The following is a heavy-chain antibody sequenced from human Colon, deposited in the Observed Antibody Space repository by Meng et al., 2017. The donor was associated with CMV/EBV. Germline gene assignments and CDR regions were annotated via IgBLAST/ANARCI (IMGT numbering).Heavy chain of an antibody. Sequence: GGSLRLSCAASGFNFNSHGMHWVRQAPGKGLEWVAFVSSDGINMYYVDSVKGRFTISRDNSKSTLYLQMNSLRTEDTAVYYCARDQPGGYCSGFCYYGMDVWGQGTTVTVSS. D-gene: IGHD2-15*01. CDR1: GFNFNSHG. CDR2: VSSDGINM. V-gene: IGHV3-30*03. J-gene: IGHJ6*02. CDR3: ARDQPGGYCSGFCYYGMDV.